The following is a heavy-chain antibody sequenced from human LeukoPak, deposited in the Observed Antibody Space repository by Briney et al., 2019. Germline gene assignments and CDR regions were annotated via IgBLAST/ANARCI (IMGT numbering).Heavy chain of an antibody. CDR3: ARHKYTSGWYADY. D-gene: IGHD6-19*01. J-gene: IGHJ4*02. CDR1: GGSISTDY. V-gene: IGHV4-59*08. Sequence: SETLSLTCTVSGGSISTDYWSWIRQPPGKGLEWIGYIYYSGSTNYNPSLKSRVTISVDTSKNQFSLKLSSVTAADTAVYYCARHKYTSGWYADYWGQGTLVTVSS. CDR2: IYYSGST.